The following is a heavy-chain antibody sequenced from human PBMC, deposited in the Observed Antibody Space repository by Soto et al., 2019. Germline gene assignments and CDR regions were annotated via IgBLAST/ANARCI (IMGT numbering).Heavy chain of an antibody. V-gene: IGHV4-34*01. Sequence: SETMSLTCAVYGGSFSGYYWSWIRQPPGKGLEWIGEINHSGSTNYNPSLKSRVTISVDTSKNQFSLKLSSVTAADTAVYYCARGGQHLVCNWFDPWGQGTLVTVSS. CDR1: GGSFSGYY. D-gene: IGHD6-13*01. CDR2: INHSGST. J-gene: IGHJ5*02. CDR3: ARGGQHLVCNWFDP.